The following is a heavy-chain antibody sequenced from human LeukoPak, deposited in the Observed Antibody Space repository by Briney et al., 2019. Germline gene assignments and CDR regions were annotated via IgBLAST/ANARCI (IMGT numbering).Heavy chain of an antibody. CDR3: ARRGYFDY. CDR1: GYSISSGLY. J-gene: IGHJ4*02. Sequence: PSETLSLTCTVSGYSISSGLYWGWIRQPPGKGLEWIGSIHHSGYTFYNPSLKSRVNISVDTSKNQFSLKLSSVTAADTAVYYCARRGYFDYWGQGTLVTVSS. CDR2: IHHSGYT. D-gene: IGHD2-15*01. V-gene: IGHV4-38-2*02.